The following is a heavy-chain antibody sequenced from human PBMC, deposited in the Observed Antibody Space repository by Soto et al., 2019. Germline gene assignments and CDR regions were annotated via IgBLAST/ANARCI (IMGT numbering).Heavy chain of an antibody. CDR3: ARDGTVDTLTDHSGSQ. D-gene: IGHD5-18*01. CDR1: GFTFSDYY. J-gene: IGHJ1*01. V-gene: IGHV3-11*05. CDR2: ISSSSSYK. Sequence: QVQLVASVGGLVKPGGSLRLSCAASGFTFSDYYMSWIRQAPGKGLEWVSYISSSSSYKNYADSVKGRFTISGDNAKNSRYLQLNCRRAEDTAVYYCARDGTVDTLTDHSGSQWGKGTPVTVS.